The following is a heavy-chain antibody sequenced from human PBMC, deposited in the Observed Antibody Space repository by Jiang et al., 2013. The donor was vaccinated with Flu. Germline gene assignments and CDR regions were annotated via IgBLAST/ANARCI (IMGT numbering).Heavy chain of an antibody. Sequence: EWVAVISYDGSNKYYADSVKGRFTISRDNSKNTLYLQMNSLRAEDTAVYYCARGNRIIAARSCPFDYWGQGTLVTVSS. CDR2: ISYDGSNK. CDR3: ARGNRIIAARSCPFDY. V-gene: IGHV3-30-3*01. J-gene: IGHJ4*02. D-gene: IGHD6-6*01.